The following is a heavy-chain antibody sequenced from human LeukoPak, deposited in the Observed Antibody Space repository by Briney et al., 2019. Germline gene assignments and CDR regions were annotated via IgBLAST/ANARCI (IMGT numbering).Heavy chain of an antibody. J-gene: IGHJ5*02. V-gene: IGHV4-31*03. CDR2: IYYSGST. Sequence: PSQTLSLTCTVSGGSISSGGYYWSWIRQHPGKGLEWIGYIYYSGSTYYNPSLKSRVTISVDTSKNQFSLKLSSVTAADTAVYYCARNDYYDSSGRRRTGWFDPWGQGTLSPSPQ. CDR3: ARNDYYDSSGRRRTGWFDP. CDR1: GGSISSGGYY. D-gene: IGHD3-22*01.